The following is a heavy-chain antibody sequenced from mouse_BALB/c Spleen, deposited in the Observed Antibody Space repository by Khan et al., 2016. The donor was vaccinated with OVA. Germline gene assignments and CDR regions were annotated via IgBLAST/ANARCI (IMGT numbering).Heavy chain of an antibody. V-gene: IGHV1-77*01. Sequence: VQLQESGPELVKPGASVKMSCKASGYTFTDYVMNWVKQRNGQGLEWIGQIYPGSDSTYYNEKFKGKATLTADRSSSTAYMQRSNLTSEDSAVYFCARAGWDVFAYWGQGTLVTVSA. CDR2: IYPGSDST. CDR1: GYTFTDYV. CDR3: ARAGWDVFAY. D-gene: IGHD4-1*01. J-gene: IGHJ3*01.